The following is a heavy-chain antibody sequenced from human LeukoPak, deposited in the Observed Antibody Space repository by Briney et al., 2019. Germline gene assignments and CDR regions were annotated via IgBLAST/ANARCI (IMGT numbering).Heavy chain of an antibody. CDR1: GYTFTSYG. CDR3: ARDYYDSSGYSTLTAFDY. J-gene: IGHJ4*02. Sequence: SVKVSCKASGYTFTSYGISWVRQAPGQGLEWMGGIIPIFGTANYAQKFQGRATITADESTSTAYMELSSLRSKDTAVYYCARDYYDSSGYSTLTAFDYWGQGTLVTVSS. V-gene: IGHV1-69*13. CDR2: IIPIFGTA. D-gene: IGHD3-22*01.